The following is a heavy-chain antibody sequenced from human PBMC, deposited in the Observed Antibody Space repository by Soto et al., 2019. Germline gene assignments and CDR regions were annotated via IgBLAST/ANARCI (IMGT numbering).Heavy chain of an antibody. J-gene: IGHJ6*02. CDR1: GYSFTSYW. CDR2: IYPGDSDT. V-gene: IGHV5-51*07. Sequence: PGESLKISCKGSGYSFTSYWIGWVHQMPGKGLEWMGIIYPGDSDTRYSPSFQGQVTISADKSISTAYLQWSSLKASDTAMYYCAAVPAATPDYYYYGMDVWGQGTTVTVSS. D-gene: IGHD2-2*02. CDR3: AAVPAATPDYYYYGMDV.